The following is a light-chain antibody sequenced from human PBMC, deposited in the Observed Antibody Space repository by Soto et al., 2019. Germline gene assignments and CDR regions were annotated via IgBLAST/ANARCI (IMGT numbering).Light chain of an antibody. J-gene: IGLJ1*01. CDR2: EVS. CDR1: SSDVGGYNY. V-gene: IGLV2-14*01. Sequence: QSVLTQPASVSGSAGQSIAISCTGTSSDVGGYNYVSWYQQHPGKAPKLLLSEVSKRPSGVSDRFSGSKPGNTASLTISGPQTQDEADYYCSSFTSAYTFVFGTGTKV. CDR3: SSFTSAYTFV.